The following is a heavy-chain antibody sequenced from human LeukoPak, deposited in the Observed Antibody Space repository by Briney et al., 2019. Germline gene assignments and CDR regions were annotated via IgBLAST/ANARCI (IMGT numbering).Heavy chain of an antibody. D-gene: IGHD6-13*01. J-gene: IGHJ4*02. Sequence: EALKISSKVSGYSFTNYCIGWVRQMPGKGLEWMGGIYPGDSETRYSPSFQGQVTISADKSISTAYLQWSSLKASDTALYYCARPSSSWYENFDYWGEGTLVTVSS. CDR2: IYPGDSET. CDR1: GYSFTNYC. V-gene: IGHV5-51*01. CDR3: ARPSSSWYENFDY.